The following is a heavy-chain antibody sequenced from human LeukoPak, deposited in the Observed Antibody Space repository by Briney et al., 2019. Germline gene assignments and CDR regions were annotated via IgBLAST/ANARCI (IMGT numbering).Heavy chain of an antibody. CDR1: GYTFTGYY. V-gene: IGHV1-2*02. CDR3: ARTGVLDYLYYFDY. Sequence: ASVKVSCKASGYTFTGYYMHWVRQAPGQGLEWMGWINPNSGGTNYAQKFQGRVTMTRDTSISTAYMELSRLRSDDTAVYYCARTGVLDYLYYFDYWGQGTLVTVSS. J-gene: IGHJ4*02. D-gene: IGHD2-2*03. CDR2: INPNSGGT.